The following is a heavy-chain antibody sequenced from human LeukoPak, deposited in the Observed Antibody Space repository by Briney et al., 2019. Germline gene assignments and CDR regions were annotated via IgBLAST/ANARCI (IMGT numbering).Heavy chain of an antibody. Sequence: SETLSLTCAVYGGSFSGYYWSWIRQPPGKGLEWIGEINHSGSTNYNPSLKSRVTISVDTSKNQFSLKLSSVTAADTAVYYCARAEIKLYNQTRYYFDYWGQGTLVTVSS. V-gene: IGHV4-34*01. CDR1: GGSFSGYY. CDR2: INHSGST. D-gene: IGHD3-16*02. CDR3: ARAEIKLYNQTRYYFDY. J-gene: IGHJ4*02.